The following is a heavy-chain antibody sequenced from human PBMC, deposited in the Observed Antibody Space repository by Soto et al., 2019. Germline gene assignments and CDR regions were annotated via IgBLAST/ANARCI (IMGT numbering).Heavy chain of an antibody. D-gene: IGHD2-21*01. CDR3: AIGGGDYNYFDH. V-gene: IGHV3-74*01. J-gene: IGHJ4*02. CDR1: GFLFSTYW. CDR2: IKSDGSST. Sequence: EVQLVESGGGLVQPGGSLRLSCAASGFLFSTYWMFWVRQGPRKGLLWVSRIKSDGSSTSYADSVKGRFTISRDNTKNTLYLQMTSLRAEDTAVYYCAIGGGDYNYFDHWGQGSLVTVSS.